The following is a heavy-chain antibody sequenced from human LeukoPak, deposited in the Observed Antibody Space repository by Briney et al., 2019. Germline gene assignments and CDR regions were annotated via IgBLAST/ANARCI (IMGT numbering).Heavy chain of an antibody. Sequence: GGSLRLSCAASGFTFSSYAMSWVRQAPGKGLEWVSAISGSGGSTYYAGSVKGRFTISRDNSKNTLYLHMNSLRAADTAVYYCAKALPPFRCDSSGYYLPHHYWGQGTLVTVSS. V-gene: IGHV3-23*01. CDR1: GFTFSSYA. D-gene: IGHD3-22*01. CDR2: ISGSGGST. J-gene: IGHJ4*02. CDR3: AKALPPFRCDSSGYYLPHHY.